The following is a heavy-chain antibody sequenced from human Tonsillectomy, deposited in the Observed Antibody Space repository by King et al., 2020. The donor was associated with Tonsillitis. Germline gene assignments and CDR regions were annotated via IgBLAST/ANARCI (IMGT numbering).Heavy chain of an antibody. CDR1: GGSFSGYY. CDR2: INHTGSS. V-gene: IGHV4-34*01. CDR3: ARDPHGPYDY. J-gene: IGHJ4*02. Sequence: HVQLQQWGAGLLKPSETLSLTCAVYGGSFSGYYWTWIRQPPGKGLEWLGEINHTGSSDYNPSLKSRVTISVDTSKNQFSLKLSSVTAADTAVYYCARDPHGPYDYWARESWSPSPQ.